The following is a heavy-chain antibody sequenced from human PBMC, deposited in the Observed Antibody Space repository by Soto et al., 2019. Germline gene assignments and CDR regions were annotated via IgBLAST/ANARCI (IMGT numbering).Heavy chain of an antibody. Sequence: GVSLRLSWSASGLTFSSYGMHGVRQAPGKGLEWVAVIWYDGSNKYYADSVKGRFTISRDSSKNTLYLQMNSLRAEDTAVYYCARATTHDDSYYGMAVRGQGTTVTVYS. CDR2: IWYDGSNK. CDR3: ARATTHDDSYYGMAV. CDR1: GLTFSSYG. V-gene: IGHV3-33*01. J-gene: IGHJ6*02. D-gene: IGHD4-17*01.